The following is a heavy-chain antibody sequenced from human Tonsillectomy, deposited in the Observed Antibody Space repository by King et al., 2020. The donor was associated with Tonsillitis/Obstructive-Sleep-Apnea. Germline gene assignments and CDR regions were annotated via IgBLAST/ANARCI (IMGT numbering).Heavy chain of an antibody. CDR3: ASSSSSWYSYYYYYMDV. V-gene: IGHV4-59*01. CDR2: IYYSGST. Sequence: VQLQESGPGLVKPSETLSLTCTVSGGSISSYYWSWIRQPPGKGLEWIGYIYYSGSTNYNPSLKSRVTISVDTSKNQFSLKLSSVTAADTAVYYCASSSSSWYSYYYYYMDVWGKGTTVTVSS. J-gene: IGHJ6*03. D-gene: IGHD6-13*01. CDR1: GGSISSYY.